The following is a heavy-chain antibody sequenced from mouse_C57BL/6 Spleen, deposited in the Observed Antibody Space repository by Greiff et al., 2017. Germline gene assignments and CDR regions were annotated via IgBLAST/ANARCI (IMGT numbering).Heavy chain of an antibody. CDR3: TSQYYGSGYFDV. V-gene: IGHV1-5*01. Sequence: VQLKESGTVLARPGASVKMSCKTSGYTFTSYWMHWVKQRPGQGLEWIGAIYPGNSDTSYNHKFKGKAKLTAVTSASTAYMQLSSLTNEDSAVDYCTSQYYGSGYFDVWGTGTTVTVSS. CDR1: GYTFTSYW. J-gene: IGHJ1*03. CDR2: IYPGNSDT. D-gene: IGHD1-1*01.